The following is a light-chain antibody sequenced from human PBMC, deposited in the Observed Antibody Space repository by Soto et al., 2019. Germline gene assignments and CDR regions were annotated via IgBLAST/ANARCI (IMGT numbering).Light chain of an antibody. J-gene: IGKJ4*01. CDR2: DAS. CDR1: QSVSSY. V-gene: IGKV3-11*01. Sequence: EIVLTQSPATLSLSPGERATLSCRASQSVSSYLAWYQQKPGQAPRLLIYDASNRATGIPARFSGSGSGTDFTLTISSLEPEDYGFYYCQERNNWPPTLGGEINV. CDR3: QERNNWPPT.